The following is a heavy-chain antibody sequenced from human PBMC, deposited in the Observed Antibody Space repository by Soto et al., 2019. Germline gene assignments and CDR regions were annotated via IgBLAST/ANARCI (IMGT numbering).Heavy chain of an antibody. CDR2: INHSGST. D-gene: IGHD4-17*01. CDR3: ARSPRYGHYDY. J-gene: IGHJ4*02. Sequence: SETLSLTCAVYGGSFSGYYWSWIRQPPGKGLEWIGEINHSGSTNYNPSLKSRVTISVGTSRNQFSLKLSSVTAADTAVYYCARSPRYGHYDYWGQGTLVTVSS. CDR1: GGSFSGYY. V-gene: IGHV4-34*01.